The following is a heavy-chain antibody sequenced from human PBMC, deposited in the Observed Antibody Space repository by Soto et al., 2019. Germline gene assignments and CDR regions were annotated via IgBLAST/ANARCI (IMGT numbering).Heavy chain of an antibody. CDR2: VSGRGGST. V-gene: IGHV3-23*01. J-gene: IGHJ4*02. Sequence: EVQLLESGGGLVQPGGSLRLSCAASGFTFSDYGMSWVRQAPGKGLEGVAVVSGRGGSTSYADSVKGRFTISRDNAKNTLYLQMNSLRADDTAVYYCAKVGGYFHSSGYPNYWGQGALVTVSS. CDR3: AKVGGYFHSSGYPNY. CDR1: GFTFSDYG. D-gene: IGHD3-22*01.